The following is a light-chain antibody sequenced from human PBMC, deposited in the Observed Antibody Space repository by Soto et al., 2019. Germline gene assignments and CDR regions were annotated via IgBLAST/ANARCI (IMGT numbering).Light chain of an antibody. CDR2: GNS. V-gene: IGLV1-40*01. J-gene: IGLJ1*01. Sequence: QSVLTQPPSVSGAPGQRVTISCTGNSSNIGANYDVHWYQQRPGTAPKLLIFGNSNRPSGVPDRFSGSKSGTSASLAITGLQAEDEGDYYCQSYDSTLSARYVFGTGTKVTVL. CDR3: QSYDSTLSARYV. CDR1: SSNIGANYD.